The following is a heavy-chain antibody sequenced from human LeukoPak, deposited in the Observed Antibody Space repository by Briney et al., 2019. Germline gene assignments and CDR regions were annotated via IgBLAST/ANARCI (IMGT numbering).Heavy chain of an antibody. Sequence: ASVKVSCKASGGTFSSYAISWVRQAPGQGLEWMGGIIPIFGTANYAQKFQGRVTITADESTSTAYMELSSLRSEDTAVYYCARGLNYYDSSGYYYDAFDIWGQGTMVTVSS. CDR2: IIPIFGTA. CDR1: GGTFSSYA. V-gene: IGHV1-69*13. CDR3: ARGLNYYDSSGYYYDAFDI. J-gene: IGHJ3*02. D-gene: IGHD3-22*01.